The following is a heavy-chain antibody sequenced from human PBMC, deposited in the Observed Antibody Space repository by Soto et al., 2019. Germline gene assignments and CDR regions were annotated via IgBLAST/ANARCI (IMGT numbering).Heavy chain of an antibody. CDR1: GDIITSRDYY. Sequence: QLQLQESGPGLVTPSGTLSLTCTVSGDIITSRDYYWGWLRRPPGKGLEWIGTVYYNENTYYGPSLKSRVTIFLDTSRGQISLTLKSVTASDTAEYFCATASAAVYARSGSFDIWGQGTMVSVSS. CDR3: ATASAAVYARSGSFDI. J-gene: IGHJ3*02. D-gene: IGHD2-15*01. V-gene: IGHV4-39*01. CDR2: VYYNENT.